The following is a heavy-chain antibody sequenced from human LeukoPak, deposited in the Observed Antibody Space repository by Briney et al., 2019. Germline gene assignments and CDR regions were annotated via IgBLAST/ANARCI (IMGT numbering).Heavy chain of an antibody. CDR1: GGSISRYY. V-gene: IGHV4-59*01. J-gene: IGHJ6*03. CDR3: ARVPIDYYMDV. CDR2: IYYSGST. Sequence: SETLSLTCTVSGGSISRYYWSWIRQPPGKGLEWIGYIYYSGSTNYNPSLKSRVTISVDTSKNQFSLKLSSVTAADTAVYYCARVPIDYYMDVWGKGTTVTISS.